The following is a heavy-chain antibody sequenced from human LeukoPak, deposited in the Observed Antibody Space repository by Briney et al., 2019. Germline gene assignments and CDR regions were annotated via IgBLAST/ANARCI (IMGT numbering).Heavy chain of an antibody. CDR2: IYHSGST. V-gene: IGHV4-30-2*01. Sequence: PSETLSLTCSVSGGSISSLYWSWIRQPPGKGLEWIGYIYHSGSTYYNPSLKSRVTISVDRSKNQFSLKLSSVTAADTAVYYCARAVRVRSVTGCYFDYWGQGTLVTVSS. J-gene: IGHJ4*02. D-gene: IGHD4-17*01. CDR3: ARAVRVRSVTGCYFDY. CDR1: GGSISSLY.